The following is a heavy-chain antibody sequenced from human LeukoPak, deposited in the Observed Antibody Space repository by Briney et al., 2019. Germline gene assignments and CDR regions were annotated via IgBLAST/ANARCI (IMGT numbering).Heavy chain of an antibody. CDR2: ISYDGSNK. J-gene: IGHJ4*02. CDR1: GFTFSSYA. D-gene: IGHD4-23*01. CDR3: ARVMSTTVVTALDY. Sequence: GRSLRLSCAASGFTFSSYAMHWVRQAPGKGLEWVVVISYDGSNKYYADSVKGRFTISRDNSKNTLYLQMDSLRAEDPAVYYCARVMSTTVVTALDYWGQGTLVTVSS. V-gene: IGHV3-30*04.